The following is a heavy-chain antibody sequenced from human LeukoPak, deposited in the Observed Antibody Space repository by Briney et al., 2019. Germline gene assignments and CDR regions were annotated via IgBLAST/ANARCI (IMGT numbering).Heavy chain of an antibody. CDR1: GGSISSGGYY. V-gene: IGHV4-31*03. CDR2: IYYSGST. D-gene: IGHD3-22*01. J-gene: IGHJ5*02. CDR3: AREQYYYDSSGYANWFDP. Sequence: NPSETLSLTCTVSGGSISSGGYYWSWIRQHLGKGLEWIGYIYYSGSTYYNPSLKSRVTISVDTSKNQFSLKLSSVTAADTAVYYCAREQYYYDSSGYANWFDPWGQGTLVTVSS.